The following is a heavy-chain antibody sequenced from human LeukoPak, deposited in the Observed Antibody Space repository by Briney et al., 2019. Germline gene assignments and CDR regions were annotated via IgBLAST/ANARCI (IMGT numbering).Heavy chain of an antibody. Sequence: ASVKVSCKASGYTFTGYYIHWVRQDPGQGLECMGWINPNSGGTNYAQKLQGRVTMTRDTSISTAYMELSRLTSDDTAVYYCARDAIVRDYSNSDYWGQGTLVTVPS. CDR3: ARDAIVRDYSNSDY. CDR1: GYTFTGYY. V-gene: IGHV1-2*02. D-gene: IGHD4-11*01. J-gene: IGHJ4*02. CDR2: INPNSGGT.